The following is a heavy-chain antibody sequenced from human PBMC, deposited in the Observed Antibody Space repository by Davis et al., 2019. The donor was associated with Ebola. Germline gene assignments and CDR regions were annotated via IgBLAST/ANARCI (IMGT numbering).Heavy chain of an antibody. Sequence: SETLSLTCTVSGGSISSGDYYWSWIRQPPGKGLEWIGYIYYSGSTYYNPSLKSRVTISVDTSKRQFSLNLSSVTAADTAVYYCARHCSSTSCSWFDPWGQGTLVTVSS. V-gene: IGHV4-30-4*01. CDR3: ARHCSSTSCSWFDP. CDR2: IYYSGST. J-gene: IGHJ5*02. D-gene: IGHD2-2*01. CDR1: GGSISSGDYY.